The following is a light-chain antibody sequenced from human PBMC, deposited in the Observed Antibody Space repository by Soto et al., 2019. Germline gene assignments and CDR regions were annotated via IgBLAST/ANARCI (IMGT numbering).Light chain of an antibody. V-gene: IGLV1-51*01. CDR1: GGDIGAYNY. CDR3: GTWDSSLRVGV. Sequence: QSALTQPASVSGSPGQSITISCAGTGGDIGAYNYVSWYQQHPGKAPRLLIYDNNERPSGIPDRFSGSKSGTSATLGITGLQTGDEAAYHCGTWDSSLRVGVFGGGTKLTVL. CDR2: DNN. J-gene: IGLJ3*02.